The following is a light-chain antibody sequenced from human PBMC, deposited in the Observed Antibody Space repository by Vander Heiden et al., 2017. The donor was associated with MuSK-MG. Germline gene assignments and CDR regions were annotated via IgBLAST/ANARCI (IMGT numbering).Light chain of an antibody. J-gene: IGLJ3*02. CDR3: QTWGTGIWV. V-gene: IGLV4-69*01. Sequence: QLVLTQSPSASASLGASVKLTCTLSSGHSSYAIAWHQQQAEKGPRFLMKLNSDGSHNKGDGIPDRFSGSSSGAERYLTISSLQSEDEADYYCQTWGTGIWVFGGGTKLTVL. CDR2: LNSDGSH. CDR1: SGHSSYA.